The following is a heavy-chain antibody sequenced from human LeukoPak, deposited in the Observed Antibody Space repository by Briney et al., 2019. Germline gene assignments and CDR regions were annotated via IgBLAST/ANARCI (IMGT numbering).Heavy chain of an antibody. J-gene: IGHJ4*02. CDR2: IKQDGSEK. CDR1: GFTFSSYW. CDR3: ARLSYCGGDCYRNFDY. V-gene: IGHV3-7*01. Sequence: GGSLRLSCAASGFTFSSYWMSWVRQAPGKGLEWVANIKQDGSEKYYVDSVKGRFTISRDNAKNSLYLQMNSLRAEDTAVYYCARLSYCGGDCYRNFDYWGQGTLVTVSA. D-gene: IGHD2-21*02.